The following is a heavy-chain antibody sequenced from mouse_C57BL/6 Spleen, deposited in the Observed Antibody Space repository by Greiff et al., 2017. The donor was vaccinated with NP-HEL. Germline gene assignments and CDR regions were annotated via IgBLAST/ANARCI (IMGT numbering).Heavy chain of an antibody. D-gene: IGHD1-1*01. J-gene: IGHJ2*01. CDR2: IYPGDGDT. CDR1: GYAFSSYW. CDR3: ARSTYYYGSNPFDY. Sequence: QVQLQQSGAELVKPGASVKISCKASGYAFSSYWMNWVKQRPGKGLEWIGQIYPGDGDTNYNGKFKGKATLTADKSSSTAYMQLSSLTSEDSAVYFCARSTYYYGSNPFDYWGQGTTLTVSS. V-gene: IGHV1-80*01.